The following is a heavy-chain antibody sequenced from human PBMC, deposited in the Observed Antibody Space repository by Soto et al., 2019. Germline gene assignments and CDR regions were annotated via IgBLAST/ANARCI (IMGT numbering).Heavy chain of an antibody. CDR1: GYTFTSYG. J-gene: IGHJ4*02. CDR2: INPNSGGT. Sequence: ASVKVSCKASGYTFTSYGISWVRQAPGQGLEWMGWINPNSGGTNYAQKFQGRVTMTRDTSISTAYMELSRLRSDDTAVYYCARVGRDSSGYYDYWGQGTLVTVSS. V-gene: IGHV1-2*02. D-gene: IGHD3-22*01. CDR3: ARVGRDSSGYYDY.